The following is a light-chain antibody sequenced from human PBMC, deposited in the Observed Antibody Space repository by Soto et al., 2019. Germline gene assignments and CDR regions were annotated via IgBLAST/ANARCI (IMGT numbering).Light chain of an antibody. CDR2: AAS. V-gene: IGKV3-20*01. J-gene: IGKJ1*01. Sequence: ENRLTQSPGTLSLSPGERATLSCRASQSIGTNYVAWFQQKPGQAPTLLIYAASRRATGIPDRFSGSGSGTESTQTISRMEPEDFAVYFCQQYSSTPRPFGQGTKV. CDR3: QQYSSTPRP. CDR1: QSIGTNY.